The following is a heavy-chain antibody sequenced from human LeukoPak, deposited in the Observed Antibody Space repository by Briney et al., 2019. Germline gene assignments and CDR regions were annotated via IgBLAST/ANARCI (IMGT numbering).Heavy chain of an antibody. V-gene: IGHV5-51*01. Sequence: GESLKISCKGSGYTFTTYWIGWVRQMPGKGLEWMGTIYPGDTDTTNRPSFQGQVTISADKSISTAYLQWSSLKASDTAMYYCARRGDSYGRFDYWGQGILVTVSS. CDR3: ARRGDSYGRFDY. D-gene: IGHD5-18*01. J-gene: IGHJ4*02. CDR2: IYPGDTDT. CDR1: GYTFTTYW.